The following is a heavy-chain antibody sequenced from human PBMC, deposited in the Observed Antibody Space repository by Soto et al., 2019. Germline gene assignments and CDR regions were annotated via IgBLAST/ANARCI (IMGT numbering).Heavy chain of an antibody. CDR2: IYHSGSA. CDR1: GDSISNSRFY. D-gene: IGHD4-17*01. Sequence: SETLSLTCSVSGDSISNSRFYWAWIRQPPGEGLEWIGSIYHSGSAYYNPSLKSRVTILVDTSKNQFSLKLSSVTAADTAVYYCAGRYGASFDYWGQGTLVTVSS. CDR3: AGRYGASFDY. J-gene: IGHJ4*02. V-gene: IGHV4-39*07.